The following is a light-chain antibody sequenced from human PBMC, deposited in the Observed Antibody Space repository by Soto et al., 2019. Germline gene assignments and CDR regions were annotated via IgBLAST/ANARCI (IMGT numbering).Light chain of an antibody. Sequence: EIVLTQSPGTLSLSPGERATLSCRASQSVSSSYLAWYQQKPGQAPRLLIYGASSRATGIPDRFSGSGSGTDITLTISRLEPEDFAVYYCQQYGSSPPVYTFCQGTKLEIK. CDR3: QQYGSSPPVYT. J-gene: IGKJ2*01. CDR2: GAS. CDR1: QSVSSSY. V-gene: IGKV3-20*01.